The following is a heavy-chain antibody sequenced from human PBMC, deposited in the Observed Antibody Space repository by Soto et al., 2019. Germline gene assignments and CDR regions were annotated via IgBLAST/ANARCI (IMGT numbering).Heavy chain of an antibody. D-gene: IGHD2-15*01. J-gene: IGHJ5*02. Sequence: PGGSLRLSCAASGFTFSSYAMSWVRQAPGKGLEWVSAISGSGGSTYYADSVKGRFTISRDNSKNTLYLQMNSLRAEDTAVYYCAKVKFEGIVVVVAATFGWFDPWGQGTLVTVSS. CDR2: ISGSGGST. CDR3: AKVKFEGIVVVVAATFGWFDP. CDR1: GFTFSSYA. V-gene: IGHV3-23*01.